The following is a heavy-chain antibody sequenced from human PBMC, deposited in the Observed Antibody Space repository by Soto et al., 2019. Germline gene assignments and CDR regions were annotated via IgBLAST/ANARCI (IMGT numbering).Heavy chain of an antibody. CDR3: AKSRLTTYYYYYMDV. CDR2: ISWNSGSI. J-gene: IGHJ6*03. D-gene: IGHD4-4*01. Sequence: EVQLVESGGGLVQPGRSLRLSCAASGFTFDDYAMHWVRQAPGKGLELVSGISWNSGSIGYADSVKGRFTISRDNAKNSLYRQMNSLRAEDTALYYCAKSRLTTYYYYYMDVWGKGTTVTVSS. CDR1: GFTFDDYA. V-gene: IGHV3-9*01.